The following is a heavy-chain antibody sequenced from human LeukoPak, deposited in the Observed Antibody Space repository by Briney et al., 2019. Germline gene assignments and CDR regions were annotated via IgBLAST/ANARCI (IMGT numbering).Heavy chain of an antibody. V-gene: IGHV3-21*01. J-gene: IGHJ4*02. Sequence: GGSLRLSCAASGFTFSSYSMNWVRQAPGEGLEWVSSISSSSSYIYYADSVKGRFTISRDNAKNSLYLQMNSLRAEDTAVYYCARALGLAYFDYWGQGTLVTVSS. CDR3: ARALGLAYFDY. CDR2: ISSSSSYI. CDR1: GFTFSSYS.